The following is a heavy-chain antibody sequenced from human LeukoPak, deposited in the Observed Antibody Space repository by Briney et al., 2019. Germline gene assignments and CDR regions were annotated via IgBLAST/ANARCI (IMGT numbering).Heavy chain of an antibody. CDR1: GFTLSLYS. D-gene: IGHD3-3*01. CDR3: ARDASNIDFAPYFYYMDV. V-gene: IGHV3-21*01. CDR2: IGRNSQYI. J-gene: IGHJ6*03. Sequence: GGSLRLSCTASGFTLSLYSMHWVRQAPGKGLEWVSSIGRNSQYIYYGDSVRGRFTISRDNAKNSLYLDMNSPRAEDTAVYYCARDASNIDFAPYFYYMDVWGKGTTVTVSS.